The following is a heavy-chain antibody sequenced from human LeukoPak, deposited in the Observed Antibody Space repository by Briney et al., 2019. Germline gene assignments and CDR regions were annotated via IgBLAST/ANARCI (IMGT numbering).Heavy chain of an antibody. D-gene: IGHD4-17*01. V-gene: IGHV4-39*01. Sequence: SETLSLTCTVSGGSICSNSYYWAWIRQPPGNGLEWIGSIYYSGSTYYNPSLKSRVTISVDTSKNQFSLKLSSMTAADTAVYYCGRGTLDGDYVKVWGQGTLVTVSS. CDR1: GGSICSNSYY. CDR2: IYYSGST. CDR3: GRGTLDGDYVKV. J-gene: IGHJ4*02.